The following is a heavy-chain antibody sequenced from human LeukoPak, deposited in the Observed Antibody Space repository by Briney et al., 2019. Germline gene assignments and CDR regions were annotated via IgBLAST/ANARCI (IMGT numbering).Heavy chain of an antibody. D-gene: IGHD2-15*01. CDR1: GYTFTSYG. CDR2: ISAYNGNT. V-gene: IGHV1-18*01. J-gene: IGHJ4*02. CDR3: ARNCSGGGVDY. Sequence: ASVEVSCKASGYTFTSYGISWVRQAPGQGLEWMGWISAYNGNTNYAQKLQDRVTMTTDTSTSTAYMELRSLRSDDTAVYYCARNCSGGGVDYWGQGTLVTVSS.